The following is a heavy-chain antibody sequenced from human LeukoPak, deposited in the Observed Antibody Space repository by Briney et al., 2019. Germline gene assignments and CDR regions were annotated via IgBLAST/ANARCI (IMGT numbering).Heavy chain of an antibody. CDR3: ARDEGYYDSSGYYPFDY. CDR2: ISSSSSYT. J-gene: IGHJ4*02. Sequence: GGSLRLSCAASGFTFSDYYMSWIRQAPGKGLEWVSYISSSSSYTNYADSVKGRFTISRDNAKNSLYLQMNSLRAEDTAVYYCARDEGYYDSSGYYPFDYWGQGTLVTVSS. CDR1: GFTFSDYY. D-gene: IGHD3-22*01. V-gene: IGHV3-11*05.